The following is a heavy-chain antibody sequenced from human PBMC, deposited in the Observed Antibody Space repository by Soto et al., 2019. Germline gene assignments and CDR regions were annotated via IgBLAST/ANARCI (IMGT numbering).Heavy chain of an antibody. D-gene: IGHD3-22*01. V-gene: IGHV3-30*09. CDR3: ARRAWDSYYAIDV. J-gene: IGHJ6*02. CDR1: GFKYTDFA. Sequence: VQLVESGGGEVQPGRSLRLSCAASGFKYTDFALHWVRQAPGKGLEWVAIISYDGSDKDYADSVKGRFVISRDNPKNTLYLEMNSMRPEDTAVYFCARRAWDSYYAIDVWGQRTTVTVFS. CDR2: ISYDGSDK.